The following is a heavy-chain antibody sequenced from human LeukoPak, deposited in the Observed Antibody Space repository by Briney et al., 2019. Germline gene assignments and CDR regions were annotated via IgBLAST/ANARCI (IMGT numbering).Heavy chain of an antibody. D-gene: IGHD1-1*01. CDR3: ARGTSVPGTDY. J-gene: IGHJ4*02. CDR2: INQDGTAK. CDR1: GFTLSNYW. V-gene: IGHV3-7*01. Sequence: PGGSLRLSCAASGFTLSNYWMNWVRQAPGKGLEWVANINQDGTAKAYVDSVKGRVTIARDNAKSSVYLQMNTLRAEDKAMYYCARGTSVPGTDYWGQGTLVTVSS.